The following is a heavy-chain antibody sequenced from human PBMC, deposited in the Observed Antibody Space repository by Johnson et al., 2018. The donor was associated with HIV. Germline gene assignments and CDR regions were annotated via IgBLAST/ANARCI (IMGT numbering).Heavy chain of an antibody. CDR2: ISSSGSTI. Sequence: QVQLVESGGGLVKPEGSLRLSCAASGFIFSDYYMTWIRQAPGRGLEWVSYISSSGSTIYYADSVKGRFTISRDNAKNSLYLQMNSLRAEDTTVYYCARVDTYGVNSGAFDIWGQGTMVTVSS. J-gene: IGHJ3*02. D-gene: IGHD4-23*01. CDR1: GFIFSDYY. CDR3: ARVDTYGVNSGAFDI. V-gene: IGHV3-11*04.